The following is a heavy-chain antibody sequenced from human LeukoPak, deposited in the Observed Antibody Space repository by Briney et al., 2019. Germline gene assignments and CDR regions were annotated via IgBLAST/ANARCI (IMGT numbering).Heavy chain of an antibody. Sequence: GGSLRLSCAASGFTFSSFWMSWVRQAPVKGLEWVANIKEDGREKYYVDSVKGRFTVSRDNAKNSLYLQMNSLRAEDTAVYYCARDHYFAEDYWGQGTLVTVSS. V-gene: IGHV3-7*03. CDR1: GFTFSSFW. D-gene: IGHD3-9*01. J-gene: IGHJ4*02. CDR3: ARDHYFAEDY. CDR2: IKEDGREK.